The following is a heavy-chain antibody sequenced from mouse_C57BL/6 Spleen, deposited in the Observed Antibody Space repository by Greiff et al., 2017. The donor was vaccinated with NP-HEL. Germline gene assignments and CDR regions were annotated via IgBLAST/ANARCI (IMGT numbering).Heavy chain of an antibody. J-gene: IGHJ4*01. CDR3: TTAVIINAMDY. Sequence: EVKLVESGAELVRPGASVKLSCTASGFNIKDDYMHWVKQRPEQGLEWIGWIDPENGDTEYASKFQGKATITADTSSNTAYLQLSSLTSEDTAVYYCTTAVIINAMDYWGQGTSVTVSS. CDR1: GFNIKDDY. V-gene: IGHV14-4*01. CDR2: IDPENGDT.